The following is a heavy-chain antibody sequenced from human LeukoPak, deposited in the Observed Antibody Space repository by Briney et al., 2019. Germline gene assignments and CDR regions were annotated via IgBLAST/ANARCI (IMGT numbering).Heavy chain of an antibody. V-gene: IGHV3-11*01. J-gene: IGHJ6*02. CDR3: ARDRGRIAVAGTYYGMDG. D-gene: IGHD6-19*01. CDR1: GFTFSDYY. CDR2: ISSSGSTI. Sequence: PGGSLRLSCAASGFTFSDYYMSWIRQAPGKGLEWVSYISSSGSTIYYADSVKGRFTISRDNAKNSLYLQMNSLRAEDTAVYYCARDRGRIAVAGTYYGMDGWGQGTTVTVSS.